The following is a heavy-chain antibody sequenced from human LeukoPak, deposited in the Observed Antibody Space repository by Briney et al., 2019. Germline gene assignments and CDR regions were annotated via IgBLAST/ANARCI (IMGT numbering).Heavy chain of an antibody. J-gene: IGHJ6*03. V-gene: IGHV1-69*05. D-gene: IGHD2-15*01. CDR3: ARHPTRILGYMDV. CDR1: GGTFSSYA. Sequence: VASVKVSCKASGGTFSSYAISWVRQAPGQGLEWMGGIIPIFGTANYAQKFQGRVTITTDESTSTAYMELSSLRSEDTAVYYCARHPTRILGYMDVWGKGTTVTVSS. CDR2: IIPIFGTA.